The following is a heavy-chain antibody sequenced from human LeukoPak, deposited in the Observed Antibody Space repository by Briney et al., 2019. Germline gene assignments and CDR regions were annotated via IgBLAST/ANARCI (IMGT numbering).Heavy chain of an antibody. D-gene: IGHD6-13*01. J-gene: IGHJ1*01. V-gene: IGHV3-48*03. CDR1: GFTFSSYE. CDR2: ISSSGSTV. Sequence: GGSLRLSCAASGFTFSSYEMNWVRQVPGKGLEWISYISSSGSTVYFADSVKGRFTISRDNAKNSLYLQMNSLRAEDTAVYYCARPSRPYRSSEYFQHWGQGTLVIVSS. CDR3: ARPSRPYRSSEYFQH.